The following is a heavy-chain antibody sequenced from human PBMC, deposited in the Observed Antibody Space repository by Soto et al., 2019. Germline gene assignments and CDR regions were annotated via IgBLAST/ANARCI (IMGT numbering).Heavy chain of an antibody. V-gene: IGHV6-1*01. Sequence: SQTLSLTCAISGYSVSSNSAAWHWIRRSPSRGLEWLGRTYYRSEWYNDCALSVKSRISVNPVTSKNQFSLQLTSGTPEDTAVYYCARDDDISGWKVYWGQGTLVTVSS. CDR1: GYSVSSNSAA. J-gene: IGHJ4*02. CDR2: TYYRSEWYN. CDR3: ARDDDISGWKVY. D-gene: IGHD6-19*01.